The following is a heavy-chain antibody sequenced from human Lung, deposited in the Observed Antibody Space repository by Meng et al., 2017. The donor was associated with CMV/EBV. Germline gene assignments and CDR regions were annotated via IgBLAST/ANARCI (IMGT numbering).Heavy chain of an antibody. CDR3: TREHLTVFAVGLPGDY. V-gene: IGHV3-49*04. D-gene: IGHD3-3*01. CDR1: GFNFGDYG. CDR2: IRTKVYGETT. J-gene: IGHJ4*02. Sequence: GESXKISXTGSGFNFGDYGMSWVRQAPGKGLEWVGLIRTKVYGETTEYAASVKGRFTISRDDSKNIAYLKMNSLKSKDAAVYFCTREHLTVFAVGLPGDYWGQGTXVTVSS.